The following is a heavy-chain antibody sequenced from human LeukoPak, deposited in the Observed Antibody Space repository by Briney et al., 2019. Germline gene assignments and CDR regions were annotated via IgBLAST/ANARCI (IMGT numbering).Heavy chain of an antibody. V-gene: IGHV1-46*01. CDR3: ARDQSGYDFWSGNYYFDY. CDR2: INPSGGST. CDR1: GYTFTSYY. D-gene: IGHD3-3*01. Sequence: GASVKVCCKASGYTFTSYYMHWVRQAPGQGLEWMGIINPSGGSTSYAQKFQGRVTMTRDTSTSTVYMDLSSLRSEDTAVYYCARDQSGYDFWSGNYYFDYWGQGTLVTVSS. J-gene: IGHJ4*02.